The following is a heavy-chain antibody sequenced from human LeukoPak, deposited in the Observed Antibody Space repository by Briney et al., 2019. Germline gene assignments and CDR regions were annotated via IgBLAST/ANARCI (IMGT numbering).Heavy chain of an antibody. Sequence: SETLSLTCTVSGGSISSSSYYWGWIRPPPGKGLEWIGRIYYSGSTNYNPSLKSRVTISVDTSKNQFSLKLSSVTAADTAVYYCARGPHHKLLWFGEPRSYYFDYWGQGTLVTVSS. D-gene: IGHD3-10*01. CDR2: IYYSGST. J-gene: IGHJ4*02. CDR1: GGSISSSSYY. V-gene: IGHV4-39*07. CDR3: ARGPHHKLLWFGEPRSYYFDY.